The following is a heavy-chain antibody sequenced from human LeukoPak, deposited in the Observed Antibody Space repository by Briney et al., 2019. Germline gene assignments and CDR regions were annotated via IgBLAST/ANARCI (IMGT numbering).Heavy chain of an antibody. CDR3: GSSFQWLPTAY. D-gene: IGHD6-19*01. V-gene: IGHV3-30-3*01. CDR1: GFTFSSYA. CDR2: ISYDGSNK. Sequence: PGGSLRLSCAASGFTFSSYAMHWVRQAPGKGLEWVAVISYDGSNKYYADSVKGRFTISRDNSKNTLYLQMNSLRAEDTAVYYCGSSFQWLPTAYWGQGTLVTVST. J-gene: IGHJ4*02.